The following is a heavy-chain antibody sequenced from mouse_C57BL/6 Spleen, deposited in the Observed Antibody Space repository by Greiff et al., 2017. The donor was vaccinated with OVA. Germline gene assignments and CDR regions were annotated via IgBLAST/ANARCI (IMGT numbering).Heavy chain of an antibody. V-gene: IGHV1-55*01. D-gene: IGHD2-4*01. Sequence: QVQLQQPGAELVKPGASVKMSCKASGYTFTSYWITWVKQRPGQGLEWIGDIYPGSGSTNYNEKFKSKATLTVDTSSSTAYMQLSSLTSEDSAVYDCARGDYDRCWFAYWGQGTLVTVSA. CDR3: ARGDYDRCWFAY. CDR2: IYPGSGST. CDR1: GYTFTSYW. J-gene: IGHJ3*01.